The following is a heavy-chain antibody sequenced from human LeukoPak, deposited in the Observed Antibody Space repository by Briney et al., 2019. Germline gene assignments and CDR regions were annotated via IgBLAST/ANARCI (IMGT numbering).Heavy chain of an antibody. D-gene: IGHD3-10*01. V-gene: IGHV3-9*01. CDR1: GFTFDDYA. CDR2: ISWNSGSI. CDR3: AKGGEYYGSGSYTFDY. J-gene: IGHJ4*02. Sequence: GGSLRLSCAASGFTFDDYAMHWVRQAPGKGLEWVSGISWNSGSIGYADSVKGRFTISRDNAKNSLYLQMNSLRAEDTALYYCAKGGEYYGSGSYTFDYWGQGTLVTVSS.